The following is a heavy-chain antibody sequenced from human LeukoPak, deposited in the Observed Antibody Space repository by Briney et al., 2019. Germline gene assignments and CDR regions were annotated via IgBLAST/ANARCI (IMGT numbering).Heavy chain of an antibody. Sequence: PSVTLSLTCTVSGGSISSYYWSWIRQPPGKGLEWIGYIYYSGSTNYNPSLKSRVTISVDTSKNQFSLKLSSVTAADTAVYYCARDRRSLGRYCSGGSCYSGGIGWFDPWGQGTLVTVSS. CDR2: IYYSGST. CDR1: GGSISSYY. V-gene: IGHV4-59*01. J-gene: IGHJ5*02. CDR3: ARDRRSLGRYCSGGSCYSGGIGWFDP. D-gene: IGHD2-15*01.